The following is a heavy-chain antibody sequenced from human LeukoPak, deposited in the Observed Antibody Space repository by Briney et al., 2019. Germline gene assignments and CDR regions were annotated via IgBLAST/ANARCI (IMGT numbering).Heavy chain of an antibody. CDR3: ARVSGSSRPGVDY. CDR2: SRGSSGKT. D-gene: IGHD5-12*01. J-gene: IGHJ4*02. CDR1: GFTFSDYY. Sequence: GGPLRLSCEASGFTFSDYYVSWIRQAPGMGLQYVLYSRGSSGKTNNADSVYGKFTIFRDNAKTSLYLQMNSLRAADTALYYYARVSGSSRPGVDYWGQGTLSPSLQ. V-gene: IGHV3-11*06.